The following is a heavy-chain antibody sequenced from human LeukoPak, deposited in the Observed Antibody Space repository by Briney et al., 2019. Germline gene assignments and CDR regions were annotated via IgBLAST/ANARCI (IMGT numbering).Heavy chain of an antibody. CDR3: RAYDSSGLDFDY. J-gene: IGHJ4*02. CDR2: VSSSGTTM. V-gene: IGHV3-48*03. D-gene: IGHD3-22*01. Sequence: GGSLRLSCAASGFTFNTYEMSWVRQAPGKGLEWVSCVSSSGTTMYHADSVKGRFTISRDNSKNTLYLQMNSLRAEDTAVYYCRAYDSSGLDFDYWGQGTLVTVSS. CDR1: GFTFNTYE.